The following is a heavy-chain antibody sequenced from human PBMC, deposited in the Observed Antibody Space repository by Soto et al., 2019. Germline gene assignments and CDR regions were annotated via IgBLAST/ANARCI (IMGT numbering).Heavy chain of an antibody. J-gene: IGHJ4*02. Sequence: SETLSLTCTVSGGSISSYYWSWIRQPPGKGLEWIGYIYYSGSTNYNPSLKSRVTISVDTSKNQFSLKLSSVTAADTAVYYCASSVKQPRYYFDYWGQGTLVTVSS. CDR1: GGSISSYY. CDR2: IYYSGST. V-gene: IGHV4-59*01. CDR3: ASSVKQPRYYFDY. D-gene: IGHD6-13*01.